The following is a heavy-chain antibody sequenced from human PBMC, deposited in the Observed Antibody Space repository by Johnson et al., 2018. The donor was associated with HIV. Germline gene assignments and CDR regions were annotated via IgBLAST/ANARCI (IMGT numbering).Heavy chain of an antibody. V-gene: IGHV3-66*01. Sequence: VQLVESGGGLVQPGGSLRLSCAASGITVSSSYMSWVRQAPGKGLEWVSVIYSGGSTYYADSVKGRFTISRDNSKNTLYLQMNSLRAEDTAVYYCARAQLLADDAFNNWGQGTMVTVSS. CDR1: GITVSSSY. D-gene: IGHD6-6*01. CDR2: IYSGGST. CDR3: ARAQLLADDAFNN. J-gene: IGHJ3*02.